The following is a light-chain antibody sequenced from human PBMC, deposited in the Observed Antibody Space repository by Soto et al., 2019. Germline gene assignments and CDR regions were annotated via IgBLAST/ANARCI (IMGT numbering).Light chain of an antibody. CDR1: SSDVGLYDY. J-gene: IGLJ1*01. CDR3: SSYTSDSSYA. V-gene: IGLV2-14*01. CDR2: AVS. Sequence: QSALTQPASVSGSPGQSITISCTGTSSDVGLYDYVSCYQQHPDKAPQLMIYAVSNRPSVVSNRFSASKSGNTASLFISGLQADDEADYYCSSYTSDSSYAFGSGNKVTVL.